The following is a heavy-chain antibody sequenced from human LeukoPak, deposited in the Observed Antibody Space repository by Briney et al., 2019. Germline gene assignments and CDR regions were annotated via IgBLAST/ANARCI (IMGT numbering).Heavy chain of an antibody. CDR3: ARGPAVPRRYYYYGMDV. D-gene: IGHD2-2*01. V-gene: IGHV4-34*01. J-gene: IGHJ6*02. CDR1: GGSFSGYY. Sequence: SETLSLTCAVYGGSFSGYYWSWIRQPPGKGLEWIGEINHSGSTNYNPSLKSRVTISVDTSKNQFSLKLSSVTAAGTAVYYCARGPAVPRRYYYYGMDVWGQGTTVTVSS. CDR2: INHSGST.